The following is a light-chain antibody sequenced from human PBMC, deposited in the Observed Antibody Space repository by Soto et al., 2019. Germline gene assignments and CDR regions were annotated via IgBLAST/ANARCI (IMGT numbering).Light chain of an antibody. CDR2: EVT. J-gene: IGLJ2*01. CDR3: SSYAGSNNVI. V-gene: IGLV2-8*01. Sequence: QSALTQPPSASGSPGQSVAISCTGTSSDVGGNNYVSWYQQHPGKAPKLMVYEVTKRPAGVHDRFSGSKSGNTASLTVSGLQAEDEADYYCSSYAGSNNVIFGGGTKVTVL. CDR1: SSDVGGNNY.